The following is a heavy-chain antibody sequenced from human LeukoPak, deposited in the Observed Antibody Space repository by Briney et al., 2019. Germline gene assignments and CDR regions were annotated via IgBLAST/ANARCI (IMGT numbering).Heavy chain of an antibody. CDR2: INPDSGGT. Sequence: ASVKVSCKASGYTFTGYYMHWVRQAPGQGLEWMGWINPDSGGTNYAQKFQGRVTMTRDTSISTAYMELSRLRSDDTAVYYCARDYYDSSGENWFDPWGQGTLVTVSS. J-gene: IGHJ5*02. V-gene: IGHV1-2*02. CDR3: ARDYYDSSGENWFDP. CDR1: GYTFTGYY. D-gene: IGHD3-22*01.